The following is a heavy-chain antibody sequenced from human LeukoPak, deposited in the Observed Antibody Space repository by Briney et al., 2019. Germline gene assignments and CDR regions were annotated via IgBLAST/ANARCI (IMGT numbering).Heavy chain of an antibody. D-gene: IGHD1-7*01. CDR1: GFTFSNYA. CDR2: ISHEGDKK. V-gene: IGHV3-30-3*01. CDR3: AKDRNWNSYYFDY. Sequence: GGSLRLSCAASGFTFSNYAIHWVRQAPGKGLEWVAVISHEGDKKYYADSVKGRFTISRDDARNSVYLQMNSLRAEDTAVYYCAKDRNWNSYYFDYWGQGTLVTVSS. J-gene: IGHJ4*02.